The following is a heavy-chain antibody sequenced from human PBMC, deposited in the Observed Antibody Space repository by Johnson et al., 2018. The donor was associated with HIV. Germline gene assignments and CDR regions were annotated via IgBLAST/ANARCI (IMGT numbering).Heavy chain of an antibody. Sequence: QVQLVESGGGVVQPGRSLRLSCAASGFTFSSYGMHWVRQAPGKGLAWVAVISYDGSNKYYADSVKGRFTISRDNAKNSLYLQMNSLRAEDTALYYCARRGGSGWSAFDIWGQGTIVTVSS. CDR3: ARRGGSGWSAFDI. CDR2: ISYDGSNK. V-gene: IGHV3-30*19. D-gene: IGHD6-19*01. CDR1: GFTFSSYG. J-gene: IGHJ3*02.